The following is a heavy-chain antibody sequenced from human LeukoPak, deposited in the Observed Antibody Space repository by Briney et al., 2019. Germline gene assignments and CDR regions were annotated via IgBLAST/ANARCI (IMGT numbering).Heavy chain of an antibody. J-gene: IGHJ4*02. Sequence: PSETLSLTCTVSGGSISSYYWSWIRQPPGKGLEWIGYIYYSGSTNYNPSLKSRVTISVDTSKNQFSLKLSSVTAADTAVYYCARVRRYCSGGSCYQPLDYWGQGTLVTVSS. CDR3: ARVRRYCSGGSCYQPLDY. CDR1: GGSISSYY. CDR2: IYYSGST. D-gene: IGHD2-15*01. V-gene: IGHV4-59*01.